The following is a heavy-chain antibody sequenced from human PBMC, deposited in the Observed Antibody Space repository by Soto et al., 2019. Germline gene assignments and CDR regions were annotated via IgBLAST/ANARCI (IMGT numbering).Heavy chain of an antibody. CDR2: IYYSGST. D-gene: IGHD5-18*01. CDR3: ARDRYSYGIDY. Sequence: QVQLQESGPGLVKPSETLSLTCTVSGGSISSYYWSWIRQPPGKGLEWIGYIYYSGSTNYNPSLKSRVTISVDTSKNQFSLKLRSVTAADTAVYYCARDRYSYGIDYWGQGTLVTVSS. J-gene: IGHJ4*02. V-gene: IGHV4-59*01. CDR1: GGSISSYY.